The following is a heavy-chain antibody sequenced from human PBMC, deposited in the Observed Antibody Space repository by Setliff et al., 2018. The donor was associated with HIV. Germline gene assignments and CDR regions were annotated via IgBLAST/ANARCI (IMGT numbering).Heavy chain of an antibody. CDR2: ISGSGANT. Sequence: GGSLRLSCAASGFIFSSYAMSWVRQSPGKGLEWVSAISGSGANTYYADSVKGRFTISRDNSKNTLYLQMNSLRAEDTAVYYCAKFFGGYGDYMGFDYWGQGILVTVSS. V-gene: IGHV3-23*01. CDR1: GFIFSSYA. J-gene: IGHJ4*02. CDR3: AKFFGGYGDYMGFDY. D-gene: IGHD4-17*01.